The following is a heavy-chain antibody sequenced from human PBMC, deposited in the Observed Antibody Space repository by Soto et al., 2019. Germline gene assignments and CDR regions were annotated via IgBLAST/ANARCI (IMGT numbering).Heavy chain of an antibody. D-gene: IGHD3-16*01. CDR3: ARHWGLRTGFYFDF. Sequence: QVQLVQSGAEGKKPGSSVKVSCKASGGTFSTYAISWVRQAPGQGLEWMGGIIPVFVTPKYAQKFQGRVKITADKSASTVYMKVSSLKSEDTAVYYSARHWGLRTGFYFDFWGQGTLVTVS. J-gene: IGHJ4*02. CDR2: IIPVFVTP. V-gene: IGHV1-69*06. CDR1: GGTFSTYA.